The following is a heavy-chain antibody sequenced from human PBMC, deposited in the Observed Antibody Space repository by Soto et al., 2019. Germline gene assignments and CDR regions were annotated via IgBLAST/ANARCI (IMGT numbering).Heavy chain of an antibody. CDR2: IYSGGST. Sequence: PGGSLRLSCAASGFTVSSNYMSWVRQAPGKGLEWVSVIYSGGSTYYADSVKGRFTISRDNSKNTLYLQMNSLRAEDTAVYYCARSGYYGSGSYYNGPWGQGTLVTVSS. V-gene: IGHV3-66*01. J-gene: IGHJ5*02. CDR3: ARSGYYGSGSYYNGP. D-gene: IGHD3-10*01. CDR1: GFTVSSNY.